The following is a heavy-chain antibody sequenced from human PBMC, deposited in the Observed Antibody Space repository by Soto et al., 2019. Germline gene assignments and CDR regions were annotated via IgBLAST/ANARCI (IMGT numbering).Heavy chain of an antibody. J-gene: IGHJ6*02. CDR2: ISGYNGNT. D-gene: IGHD3-10*01. CDR1: GYTFTSYG. CDR3: ARAGKYYYGSGSPYYYGMDV. V-gene: IGHV1-18*04. Sequence: QAQLVQSGAEVKKPGASVKVSCKASGYTFTSYGVSWVRQAPGQGLEWMGRISGYNGNTNYAQKLQGRVTMTTDTSTSTAYMELRSRRSDDTAVYYCARAGKYYYGSGSPYYYGMDVWGQGITVTVSS.